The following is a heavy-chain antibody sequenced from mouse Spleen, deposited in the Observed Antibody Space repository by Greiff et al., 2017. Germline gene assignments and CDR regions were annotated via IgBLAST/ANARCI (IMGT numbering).Heavy chain of an antibody. Sequence: EVKLVESGGGLVKPGGSLKLSCAVSGFTFSDYGMHWVRQAPEKGLEWVAYISSGSSTIYYADTVKGRFTISRDNAKNTLFLQMTSLRSEDTAMYYCARGTGYFDYWGQGTTLTVSS. CDR1: GFTFSDYG. CDR3: ARGTGYFDY. CDR2: ISSGSSTI. D-gene: IGHD3-3*01. J-gene: IGHJ2*01. V-gene: IGHV5-17*01.